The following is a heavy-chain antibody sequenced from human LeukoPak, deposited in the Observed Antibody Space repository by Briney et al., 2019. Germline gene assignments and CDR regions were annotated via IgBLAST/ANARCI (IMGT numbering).Heavy chain of an antibody. J-gene: IGHJ4*02. CDR3: ARFTMIALFDD. CDR2: IYHAGIT. D-gene: IGHD3-22*01. CDR1: GDSIIGYY. Sequence: SETLSLTCSVSGDSIIGYYLVWIRQPPGKGLEWIGSIYHAGITYYNSSLKSRVTISIDTSKNQFSLKLSSATAADTALYYCARFTMIALFDDWGQGTLVTVSS. V-gene: IGHV4-38-2*02.